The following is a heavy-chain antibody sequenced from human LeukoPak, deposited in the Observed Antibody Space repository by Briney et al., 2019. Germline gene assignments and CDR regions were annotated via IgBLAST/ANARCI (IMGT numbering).Heavy chain of an antibody. CDR1: GFTFDDYA. J-gene: IGHJ4*02. CDR3: AKDKSMTPPSYYFDY. Sequence: GRSLRLSCAASGFTFDDYAMLWVRQAPGKGLEWVSGISWNSGSIGYADSVKGRFTISRDNAKNSLYLQMNSLRAEDTALYYCAKDKSMTPPSYYFDYWGQGTLVTVSS. CDR2: ISWNSGSI. D-gene: IGHD6-6*01. V-gene: IGHV3-9*01.